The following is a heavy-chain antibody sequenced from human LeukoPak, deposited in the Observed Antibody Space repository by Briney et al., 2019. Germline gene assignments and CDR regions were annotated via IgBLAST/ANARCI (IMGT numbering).Heavy chain of an antibody. D-gene: IGHD4-23*01. CDR3: ASRGVVIPQVSFDI. V-gene: IGHV3-74*01. CDR1: GFPFSSYW. CDR2: INTDGSTT. Sequence: PWGSLRLSCAASGFPFSSYWMHWVRQAPGKGLVWVSRINTDGSTTIYADSVKGRFTISRDNAKNTLYLQMNSLRAEDTAVYYCASRGVVIPQVSFDIWGQGTMVTVSS. J-gene: IGHJ3*02.